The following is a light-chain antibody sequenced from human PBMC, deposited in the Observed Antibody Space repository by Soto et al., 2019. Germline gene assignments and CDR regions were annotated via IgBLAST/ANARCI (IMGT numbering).Light chain of an antibody. CDR2: DAS. CDR3: QQRTNWTPKYT. J-gene: IGKJ2*01. Sequence: EIVLTQSPATLSLSPGERATLSCRASQSVSSDLAWYQQKPGQAPRLLIYDASNRATGIPARFSGSGSGTDFTLTISSLEPEDFAVYYCQQRTNWTPKYTFGQGTKLEIK. V-gene: IGKV3-11*01. CDR1: QSVSSD.